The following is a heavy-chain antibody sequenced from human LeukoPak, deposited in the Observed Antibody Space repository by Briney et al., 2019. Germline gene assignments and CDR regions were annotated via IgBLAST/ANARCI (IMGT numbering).Heavy chain of an antibody. CDR2: IKQDGSEK. D-gene: IGHD1-26*01. V-gene: IGHV3-7*01. CDR1: GFTFSSYW. Sequence: GGSLRLSCAASGFTFSSYWMSWVRQAPGKGLEWVANIKQDGSEKYYVDSVKGRFTISRDNAKNSLYLQMNSLRAEDTAVYYCARDGIVGATISAFDIWGQGTMVTVSS. CDR3: ARDGIVGATISAFDI. J-gene: IGHJ3*02.